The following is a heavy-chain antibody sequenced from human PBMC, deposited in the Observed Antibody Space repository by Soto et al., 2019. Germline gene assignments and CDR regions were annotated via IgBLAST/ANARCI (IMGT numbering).Heavy chain of an antibody. D-gene: IGHD6-13*01. V-gene: IGHV3-33*01. CDR2: IWYDGSSQ. Sequence: PGGSLRLSCAASGFTFSSYGMHWVRQAPGKGLEWVAVIWYDGSSQYYAESVKGRFTISRDNSKNTLDLQMNSLRAEDSALYYCERDYRSTWYGVDSWGQGTLVTVSS. J-gene: IGHJ4*02. CDR3: ERDYRSTWYGVDS. CDR1: GFTFSSYG.